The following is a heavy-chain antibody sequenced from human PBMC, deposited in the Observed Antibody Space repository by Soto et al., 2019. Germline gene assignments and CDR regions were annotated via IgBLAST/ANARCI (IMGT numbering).Heavy chain of an antibody. CDR2: ISYDGSNK. J-gene: IGHJ6*02. Sequence: QVQLVESGGGVVQPGRSLRLSCAASGFTFSSYGMHWVRQAPGKGLEWVAVISYDGSNKYYADSVKGRFTISRDNSKNTLYLQMNSLRAEDTAVYYCAKDLIRVPYSSGWYVNPKRAYYYYYGMDVWGQGTTVTVSS. CDR3: AKDLIRVPYSSGWYVNPKRAYYYYYGMDV. D-gene: IGHD6-19*01. CDR1: GFTFSSYG. V-gene: IGHV3-30*18.